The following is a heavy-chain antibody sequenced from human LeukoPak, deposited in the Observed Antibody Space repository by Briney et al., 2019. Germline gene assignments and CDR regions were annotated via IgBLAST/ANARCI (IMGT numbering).Heavy chain of an antibody. CDR3: ARGRGHGYSSGWPKIHYFDY. CDR2: IYYSGST. Sequence: SETLSLTCTVSGGSVSSGSYYWSWIRQPPGKGLEWIGYIYYSGSTNYNPSLKSRVTISVDTSKNQFSLKLSSVTAADTAVYYCARGRGHGYSSGWPKIHYFDYWGQGTLVTVSS. D-gene: IGHD6-19*01. J-gene: IGHJ4*02. CDR1: GGSVSSGSYY. V-gene: IGHV4-61*01.